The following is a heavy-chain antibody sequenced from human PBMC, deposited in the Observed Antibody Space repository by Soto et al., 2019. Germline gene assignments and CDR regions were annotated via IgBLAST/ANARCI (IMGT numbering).Heavy chain of an antibody. Sequence: LRLSCAASGFTFILYSLNWVRQAPGKGLEWVSDITSDESNIYYADSVKGRFTISRDNAKNSLYLQMNSLRAEDTAVYYCARVPNSSGFHDYWGLGTLVTVSS. J-gene: IGHJ4*02. CDR1: GFTFILYS. D-gene: IGHD3-22*01. V-gene: IGHV3-21*05. CDR3: ARVPNSSGFHDY. CDR2: ITSDESNI.